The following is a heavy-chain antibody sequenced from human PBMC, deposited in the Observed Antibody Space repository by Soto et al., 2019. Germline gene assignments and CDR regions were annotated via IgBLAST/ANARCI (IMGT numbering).Heavy chain of an antibody. CDR1: GGTFSSYA. V-gene: IGHV1-69*05. CDR2: IIPIFGTA. CDR3: ARDGARYSSSWYSSMVLVGYYGMDG. J-gene: IGHJ6*02. D-gene: IGHD6-13*01. Sequence: QVQLVQSGAEVKKPGSSVKVSCKASGGTFSSYAISWVRQAPGQGLEWMGGIIPIFGTANYAQKFQGRVTITPYESTSTAYMELSSLRSEDTAVYYCARDGARYSSSWYSSMVLVGYYGMDGWGQGTTVTVSS.